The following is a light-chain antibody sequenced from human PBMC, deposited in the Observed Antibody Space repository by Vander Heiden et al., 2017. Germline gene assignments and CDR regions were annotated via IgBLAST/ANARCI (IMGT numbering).Light chain of an antibody. V-gene: IGLV1-40*01. CDR3: QSYDSGPYV. CDR2: GNN. Sequence: QSVLTQPPSVSGAPGQRVTISCTGTSSNIGAGYDVYWYQQLPGTAPKLLIYGNNNRPSGVPDRFSGSKSGTSASLAITGLQAEDEADYYCQSYDSGPYVFVTGTRVTVL. CDR1: SSNIGAGYD. J-gene: IGLJ1*01.